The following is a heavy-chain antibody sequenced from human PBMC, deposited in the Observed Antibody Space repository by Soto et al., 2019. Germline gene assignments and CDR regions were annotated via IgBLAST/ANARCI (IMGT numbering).Heavy chain of an antibody. CDR3: THSRCGGDCLQSYSSHYYFGMDV. V-gene: IGHV2-5*02. CDR2: IYWDDDK. CDR1: GFSLSTGGVG. J-gene: IGHJ6*02. Sequence: QITLMESGPTLVKPTQTLTLTCTFSGFSLSTGGVGVGWIRQPPGKALEWLALIYWDDDKRYSPSLRSRLTITNETSKNQVVLTMTNMDPVDTATYYCTHSRCGGDCLQSYSSHYYFGMDVWGQGTTVTVSS. D-gene: IGHD2-21*02.